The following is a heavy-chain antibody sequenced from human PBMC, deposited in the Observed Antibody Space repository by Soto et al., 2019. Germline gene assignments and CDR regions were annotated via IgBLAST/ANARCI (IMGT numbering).Heavy chain of an antibody. CDR3: AKPRWLIAARPGAFEI. V-gene: IGHV3-23*01. D-gene: IGHD6-6*01. CDR2: ISGSGGST. J-gene: IGHJ3*02. CDR1: GFTFSSYA. Sequence: EVQLLESGGGLVQPGGSLRLSCAASGFTFSSYAMSWVRQAPGKGLEWVSAISGSGGSTYYADSVKGRFTISRDNSKNTLYLQMNSLRADDTAVYDCAKPRWLIAARPGAFEIWGQGTMVTVSS.